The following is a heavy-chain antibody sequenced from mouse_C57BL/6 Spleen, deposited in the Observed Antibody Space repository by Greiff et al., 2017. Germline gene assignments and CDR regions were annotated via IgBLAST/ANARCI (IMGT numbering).Heavy chain of an antibody. CDR1: GFTFTDYY. J-gene: IGHJ1*03. CDR3: ARYIKHYYGSSRGYFDV. Sequence: EVKLMESGGGLVQPGGSLSLSCAASGFTFTDYYMSWVRQPPGKALEWLGFIRNKANGYTTEYSASVKGRFTISRDNSQSILYLQMNALRAEDSATYYCARYIKHYYGSSRGYFDVWGTGTTVTVSS. CDR2: IRNKANGYTT. D-gene: IGHD1-1*01. V-gene: IGHV7-3*01.